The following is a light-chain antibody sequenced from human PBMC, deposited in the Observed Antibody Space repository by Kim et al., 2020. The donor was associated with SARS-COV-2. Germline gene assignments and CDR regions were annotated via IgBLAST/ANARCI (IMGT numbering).Light chain of an antibody. CDR3: QQRSNWPLT. Sequence: LSPRERAPLPCRVSQSISNFLAWYQQKPGQAPRLLIYDASNRATGIPPRFSGSGSGTDFTLTISSLEPEDFAIYYCQQRSNWPLTFGGGTKVDIK. J-gene: IGKJ4*01. CDR2: DAS. CDR1: QSISNF. V-gene: IGKV3-11*01.